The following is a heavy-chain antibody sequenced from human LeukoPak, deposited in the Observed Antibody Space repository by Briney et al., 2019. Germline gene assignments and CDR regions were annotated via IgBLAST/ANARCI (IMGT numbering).Heavy chain of an antibody. V-gene: IGHV4-38-2*02. CDR1: GYSISSGYY. CDR2: IYHSGNT. CDR3: ARGRYSYGNAFDY. Sequence: PSETLSLTCTVSGYSISSGYYWGWIRQPPGKGLEWIANIYHSGNTYYNPSLKSRVTISIDTSKNQFSLKLSPVTAADTAVYYWARGRYSYGNAFDYWGQGTLVTVSS. J-gene: IGHJ4*02. D-gene: IGHD5-18*01.